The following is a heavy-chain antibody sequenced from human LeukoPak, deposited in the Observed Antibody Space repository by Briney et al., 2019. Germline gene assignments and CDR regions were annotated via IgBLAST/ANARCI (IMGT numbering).Heavy chain of an antibody. D-gene: IGHD6-13*01. CDR2: ISNSSSYK. J-gene: IGHJ4*02. V-gene: IGHV3-21*01. CDR1: GFTFSSYS. Sequence: PGGSLRLSCAASGFTFSSYSMNWVRQPPGKGLEWVASISNSSSYKYYAALVKGRSTISRDNAKNSLYMQMNRPRAEDTACYFCARAREYSSSWYYFDYWGQGTLVTVSS. CDR3: ARAREYSSSWYYFDY.